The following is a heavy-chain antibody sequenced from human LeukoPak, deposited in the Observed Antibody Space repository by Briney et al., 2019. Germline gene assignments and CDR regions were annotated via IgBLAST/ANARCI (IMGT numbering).Heavy chain of an antibody. V-gene: IGHV3-30-3*01. CDR2: ISYDGSNK. CDR3: ARDPSGSPVDNWFDP. CDR1: GFTFSSYA. J-gene: IGHJ5*02. Sequence: PGGSLRLSCAASGFTFSSYALHWVRQAPGKGLEWVAVISYDGSNKYYTDSVKGRFTISRDNSKNTLYLQMNSLRAEDTAVYYCARDPSGSPVDNWFDPWGQGTLVTVSS. D-gene: IGHD1-26*01.